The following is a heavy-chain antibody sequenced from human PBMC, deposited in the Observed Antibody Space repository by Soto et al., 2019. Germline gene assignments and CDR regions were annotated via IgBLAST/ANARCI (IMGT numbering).Heavy chain of an antibody. CDR3: ARDMGDGYNSLDY. J-gene: IGHJ4*02. V-gene: IGHV4-31*03. Sequence: PSETLSLTCTVSGGSISSGGYYWSWIRQHPGKGLEWIGYIYYSGSTYYNPSLKSRVTISVDTSKNQFSLKLSPVTAADTAVYYCARDMGDGYNSLDYWGQGTLVTVSS. D-gene: IGHD1-1*01. CDR1: GGSISSGGYY. CDR2: IYYSGST.